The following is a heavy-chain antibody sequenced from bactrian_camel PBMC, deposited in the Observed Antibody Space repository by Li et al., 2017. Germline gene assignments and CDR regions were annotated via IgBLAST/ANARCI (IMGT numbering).Heavy chain of an antibody. V-gene: IGHV3S53*01. J-gene: IGHJ4*01. Sequence: QLVESGGGLVQPGGSLRLSCAASGYTYSSSCMGWFRQAPGKEREGVAAIDSDGSTSNADSVKGRFTISKDNAKNTLYLQMNSLQPEDTAMSYLAADRDLAGHDVLLVLPRWLDQWYIYWGQGTQVTVS. CDR2: IDSDGST. CDR1: GYTYSSSC. CDR3: AADRDLAGHDVLLVLPRWLDQWYIY. D-gene: IGHD1*01.